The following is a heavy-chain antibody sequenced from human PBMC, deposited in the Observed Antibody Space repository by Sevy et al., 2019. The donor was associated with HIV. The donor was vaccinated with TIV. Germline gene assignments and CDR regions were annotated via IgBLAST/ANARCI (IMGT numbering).Heavy chain of an antibody. CDR3: AREYSSSLYYYYYMDV. J-gene: IGHJ6*03. D-gene: IGHD6-6*01. CDR1: GFTFSSYW. V-gene: IGHV3-7*01. CDR2: IKQDGSEK. Sequence: GGCLKLSCAASGFTFSSYWMSWVRQAPGKGLEWVANIKQDGSEKYYVDSVKGRFTISRDNAKNSLYLQMNSLRAEDTTVYYCAREYSSSLYYYYYMDVWGKGTTVTVSS.